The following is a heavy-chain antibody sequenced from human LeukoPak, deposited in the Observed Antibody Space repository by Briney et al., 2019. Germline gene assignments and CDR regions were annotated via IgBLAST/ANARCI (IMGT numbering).Heavy chain of an antibody. CDR1: GYSISSGYY. Sequence: SETLSLTCTVSGYSISSGYYWGWIRQPPGKGLEWIGSIYHSGSTYYNPSLKSRVTISVDTSKNQFSLKLSSVTAADTAVYYCARLGGPGSYYNGRLIDYWGQGTLVTVSS. D-gene: IGHD3-10*01. CDR2: IYHSGST. CDR3: ARLGGPGSYYNGRLIDY. V-gene: IGHV4-38-2*02. J-gene: IGHJ4*02.